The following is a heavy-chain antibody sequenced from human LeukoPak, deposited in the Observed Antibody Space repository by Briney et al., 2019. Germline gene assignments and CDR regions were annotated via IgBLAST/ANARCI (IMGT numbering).Heavy chain of an antibody. CDR3: TRGYYRVDF. CDR2: ISYDGSNK. D-gene: IGHD2-15*01. Sequence: GGSLRLSCAASGFTFSSYGMHWVRQAPGKGLEWVAVISYDGSNKYYADSVKGRFTISRENAKNSLYLQMNSLRAEDTAVYYCTRGYYRVDFWGQGTLVTVSS. CDR1: GFTFSSYG. J-gene: IGHJ4*02. V-gene: IGHV3-30*03.